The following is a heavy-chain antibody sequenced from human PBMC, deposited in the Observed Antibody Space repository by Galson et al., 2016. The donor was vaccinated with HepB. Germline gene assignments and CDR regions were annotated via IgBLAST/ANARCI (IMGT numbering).Heavy chain of an antibody. J-gene: IGHJ4*02. CDR1: GFTFDDYG. CDR3: AKGGGYGSGNYYIDY. V-gene: IGHV3-9*01. CDR2: ISWNSGTI. D-gene: IGHD3-10*01. Sequence: SLRLSCAASGFTFDDYGMHWVRQAPGKGLEWVSGISWNSGTIGYADSVKGRFTISRDNAKNSLYLQMNSLRAEDTALYHCAKGGGYGSGNYYIDYWGQGTLVTVSS.